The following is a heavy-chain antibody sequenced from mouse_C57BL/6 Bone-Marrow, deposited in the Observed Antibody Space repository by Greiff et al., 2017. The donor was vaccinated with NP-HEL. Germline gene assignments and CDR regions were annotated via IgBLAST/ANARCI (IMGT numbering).Heavy chain of an antibody. Sequence: EVKVEESGGGLVKPGGSLKLSCAASGFTFSDYGMHWVRQAPEKGLEWVAYISSGSSTIYYADTVKGRFTISRDNAKNTLFLQMTSLRSEDTAMYYCARAYGSSYASFAYWGQGTLVTVSA. J-gene: IGHJ3*01. CDR2: ISSGSSTI. D-gene: IGHD1-1*01. V-gene: IGHV5-17*01. CDR1: GFTFSDYG. CDR3: ARAYGSSYASFAY.